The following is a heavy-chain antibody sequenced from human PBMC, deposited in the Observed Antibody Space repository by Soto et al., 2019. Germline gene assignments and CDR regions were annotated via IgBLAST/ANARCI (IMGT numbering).Heavy chain of an antibody. CDR3: AREVSGPARMDV. V-gene: IGHV1-18*01. J-gene: IGHJ6*02. CDR2: ISAHNGNT. Sequence: ASVKVSYKASGYTFTNYGISWVRQAPGQGLEWTGWISAHNGNTNYAQKLQGRVTMTTDTSTSTAYMELRSLRSDDTAVYYCAREVSGPARMDVWGQGTTVTVSS. D-gene: IGHD2-2*01. CDR1: GYTFTNYG.